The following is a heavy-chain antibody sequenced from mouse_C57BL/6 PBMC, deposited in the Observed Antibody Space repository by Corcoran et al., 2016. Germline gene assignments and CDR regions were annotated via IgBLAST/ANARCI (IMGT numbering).Heavy chain of an antibody. CDR2: INPYNGGT. D-gene: IGHD2-4*01. CDR1: GYTFTDYY. Sequence: EVQLQLSGPVLVKPGASVKMSCKASGYTFTDYYMNGGKQSHGKGLEWIGVINPYNGGTSYNQKFKGKATLTVDKSSSTAYRELNSLTSEDSAVYYCARNRLYDYDGGDAYWGQGTLVTVSA. J-gene: IGHJ3*01. V-gene: IGHV1-19*01. CDR3: ARNRLYDYDGGDAY.